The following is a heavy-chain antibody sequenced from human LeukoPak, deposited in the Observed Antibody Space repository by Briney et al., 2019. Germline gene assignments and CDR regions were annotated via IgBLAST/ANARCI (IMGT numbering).Heavy chain of an antibody. J-gene: IGHJ4*02. CDR3: TQDYKSDY. D-gene: IGHD1-1*01. CDR1: GFTFNTYA. Sequence: GGSLRLSCVTSGFTFNTYAMTWVRQAPGKGVEWVSVISASGDATNYADSVKGRFTISRDNSKNTLFLQMNRLRVDDTAVYYCTQDYKSDYWGQGTLITVSS. V-gene: IGHV3-23*01. CDR2: ISASGDAT.